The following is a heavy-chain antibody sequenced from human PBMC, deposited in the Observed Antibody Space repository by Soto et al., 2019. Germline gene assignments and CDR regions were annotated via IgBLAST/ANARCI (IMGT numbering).Heavy chain of an antibody. CDR3: ARDRCSGGSCYPLFDY. CDR2: IIPIFGTA. CDR1: GGTFSSYA. V-gene: IGHV1-69*01. J-gene: IGHJ4*02. Sequence: QVQLVQSGAEVKKPGSSVKVSCKASGGTFSSYAISWVRQAPGQGLEWMGGIIPIFGTANYAQKFQGRVTITADESTSTAYMELSSLRSEDTAVYYCARDRCSGGSCYPLFDYWGQETLVTVSS. D-gene: IGHD2-15*01.